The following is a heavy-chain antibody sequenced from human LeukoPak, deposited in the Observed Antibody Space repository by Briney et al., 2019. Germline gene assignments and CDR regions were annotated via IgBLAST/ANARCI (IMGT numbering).Heavy chain of an antibody. CDR1: GFTFSTSA. V-gene: IGHV3-21*01. Sequence: GGSLRLSCAASGFTFSTSAMNWVRQAPGRGLEWVSSISPTGGAIFYADSLRGRFTISRDNAKNSLYLQMNSLRAEDTAVYYCAIYGSGSYYDFDYWGQGTLVTVSS. D-gene: IGHD3-10*01. CDR3: AIYGSGSYYDFDY. CDR2: ISPTGGAI. J-gene: IGHJ4*02.